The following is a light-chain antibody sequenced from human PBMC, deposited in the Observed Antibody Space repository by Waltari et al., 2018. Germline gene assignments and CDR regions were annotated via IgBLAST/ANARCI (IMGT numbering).Light chain of an antibody. J-gene: IGKJ5*01. CDR1: QSVDNID. CDR2: GAS. Sequence: DIVLAQSPDTLSLSPGGRATLSCRASQSVDNIDLKWYQQKPGQAPRLLIFGASIRATGIPDRFSGSGSGTDFTLTISRLEPEDFAIYYCQHYGSSIPVTFGQGTRLDIK. CDR3: QHYGSSIPVT. V-gene: IGKV3-20*01.